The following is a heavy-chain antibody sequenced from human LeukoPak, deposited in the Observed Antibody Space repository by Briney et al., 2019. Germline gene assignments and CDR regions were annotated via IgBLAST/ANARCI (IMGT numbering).Heavy chain of an antibody. CDR3: ARHGTISSESYFDY. D-gene: IGHD1-14*01. V-gene: IGHV4-59*08. CDR2: IHNSGRT. J-gene: IGHJ4*02. CDR1: GGSVSSYY. Sequence: KPSETLSLTCSVSGGSVSSYYWSWIRQSPGKGLKWIGYIHNSGRTNYNPSLKSRVTGFVDTSKNQVSLRLSSVTAADTAVYYCARHGTISSESYFDYWGQGALVAVSS.